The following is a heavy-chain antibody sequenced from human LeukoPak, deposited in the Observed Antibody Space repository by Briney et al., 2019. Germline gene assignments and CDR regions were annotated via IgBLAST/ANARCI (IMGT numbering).Heavy chain of an antibody. J-gene: IGHJ6*02. D-gene: IGHD3-10*01. Sequence: ASVTVSCKASGYTFTSYTMHWVRQAPGQWLEWMGWINAGNGNTKYSQKFQGRVTITRDRSASTAYMELSSLRSEDTAVYYCARVRPRITRGMDVWGQGTTVTVSS. CDR2: INAGNGNT. CDR1: GYTFTSYT. V-gene: IGHV1-3*01. CDR3: ARVRPRITRGMDV.